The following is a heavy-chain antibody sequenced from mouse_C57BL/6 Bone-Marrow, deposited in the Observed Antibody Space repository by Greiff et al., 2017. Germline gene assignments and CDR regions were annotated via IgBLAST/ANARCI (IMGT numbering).Heavy chain of an antibody. V-gene: IGHV1-52*01. CDR2: IDPSDSET. Sequence: QVQLQQPGAELVRPGSSVKLSCKASGYTFTSYWMHWVKQRPIQGLEWIGNIDPSDSETHYNQKFKDKATLTVDKSSSTAYMKLSSLTSESSAVYSCARLWLRRGPDYWGQGTTLTVSS. D-gene: IGHD2-2*01. CDR1: GYTFTSYW. J-gene: IGHJ2*01. CDR3: ARLWLRRGPDY.